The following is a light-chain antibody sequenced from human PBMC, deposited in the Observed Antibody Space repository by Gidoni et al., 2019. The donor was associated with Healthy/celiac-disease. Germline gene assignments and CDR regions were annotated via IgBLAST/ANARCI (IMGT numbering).Light chain of an antibody. J-gene: IGKJ1*01. CDR3: QQYNNWPRT. Sequence: EIVMTQSPATLSVSPGERATLSCRASQSVSSNLAWYQQTPGQAPRLLIYGASTRATGITARFSGSGSGTKFTLTISSLQSEDFAIYYCQQYNNWPRTFGQGTKVEIK. V-gene: IGKV3-15*01. CDR1: QSVSSN. CDR2: GAS.